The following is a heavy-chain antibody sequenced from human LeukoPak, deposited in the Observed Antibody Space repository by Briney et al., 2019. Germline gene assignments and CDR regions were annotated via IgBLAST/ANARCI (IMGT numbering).Heavy chain of an antibody. Sequence: GGSLRLSCAASGFTVSSNYMSWVRQAPGRGLEWVSGISGSAGLTYYADSVKGRFTISRDNSKNMVFLQMNSLRAEDTAVYYCVKDGTWIFNYNFDYWGQGTLVTVSA. CDR2: ISGSAGLT. CDR1: GFTVSSNY. CDR3: VKDGTWIFNYNFDY. J-gene: IGHJ4*02. D-gene: IGHD4-11*01. V-gene: IGHV3-23*01.